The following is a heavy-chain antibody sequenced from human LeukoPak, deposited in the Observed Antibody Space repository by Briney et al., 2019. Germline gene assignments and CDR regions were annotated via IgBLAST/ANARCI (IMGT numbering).Heavy chain of an antibody. CDR3: ARTLRGTATFDY. CDR2: IKQDGSEK. V-gene: IGHV3-7*01. Sequence: HPGGSLRLSCAASGFTFSSYWMNWVRQAPGKGLEWVASIKQDGSEKYHVDSVKGRFTISRDNAKNSLYLQMNSLRAEDTAVYYCARTLRGTATFDYWGQGTLVTVPS. J-gene: IGHJ4*02. D-gene: IGHD5-18*01. CDR1: GFTFSSYW.